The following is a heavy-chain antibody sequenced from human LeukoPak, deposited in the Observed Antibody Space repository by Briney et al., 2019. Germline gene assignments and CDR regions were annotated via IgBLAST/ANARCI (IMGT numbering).Heavy chain of an antibody. CDR1: GFTFDDYG. CDR3: ARDSGIQLWDGGDY. Sequence: SGGSLRLSCAASGFTFDDYGMSWVRQAPGKGLEWVSGINWNGGSTGYADSVKGRFTISRDNAKNSLYLQMNSLRAEDTALYYCARDSGIQLWDGGDYWGQGTLVTVSS. D-gene: IGHD5-18*01. CDR2: INWNGGST. J-gene: IGHJ4*02. V-gene: IGHV3-20*04.